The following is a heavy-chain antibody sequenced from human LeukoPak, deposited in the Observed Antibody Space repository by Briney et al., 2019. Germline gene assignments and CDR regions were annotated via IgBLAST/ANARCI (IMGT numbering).Heavy chain of an antibody. CDR2: IYPGDSDT. D-gene: IGHD4-11*01. CDR1: GYTFTTYW. CDR3: ARRTTTIITPGAFDF. Sequence: GESLKISCKGSGYTFTTYWIGWVRQMPGKGLEWMGIIYPGDSDTRYSPSFQGQVTISADKSISTAYLQWSSLKASDTAMYYCARRTTTIITPGAFDFWGQGTMVTVTS. V-gene: IGHV5-51*01. J-gene: IGHJ3*01.